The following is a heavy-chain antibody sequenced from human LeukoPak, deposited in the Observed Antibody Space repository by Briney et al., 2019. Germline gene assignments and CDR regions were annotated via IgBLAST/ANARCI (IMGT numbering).Heavy chain of an antibody. CDR2: IDGHSGII. Sequence: GGSLRLSCAASGFTFTMFGMNWVRQAPGKGLEWVSYIDGHSGIIYYADSVQGRFTISRDNAKDSVFLQMNGLRVDDTAVYYCARDGHYDILTGYFQDWGQGTLVTVSS. V-gene: IGHV3-48*01. CDR3: ARDGHYDILTGYFQD. D-gene: IGHD3-9*01. CDR1: GFTFTMFG. J-gene: IGHJ1*01.